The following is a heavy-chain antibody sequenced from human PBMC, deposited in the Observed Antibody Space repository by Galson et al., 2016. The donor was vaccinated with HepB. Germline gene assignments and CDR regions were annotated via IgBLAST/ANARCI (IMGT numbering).Heavy chain of an antibody. CDR1: GYSFTHYW. Sequence: QSGAEVKKPGESLRISCKGSGYSFTHYWITWVRQMPGKGLEWMGRIDPSDSYTTYSPSFQGHVSISADKSINTDYLQWSSLKASDTAMFYCARIRGYSSGNYFMDVWGQGTTVTVSS. D-gene: IGHD5-18*01. CDR3: ARIRGYSSGNYFMDV. V-gene: IGHV5-10-1*01. CDR2: IDPSDSYT. J-gene: IGHJ6*02.